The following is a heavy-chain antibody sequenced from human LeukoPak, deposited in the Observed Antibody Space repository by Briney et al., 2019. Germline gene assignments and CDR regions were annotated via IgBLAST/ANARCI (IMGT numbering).Heavy chain of an antibody. CDR3: ARERYQLNFDY. CDR2: IYYSGTT. Sequence: SETLSLTCTVSGGSVSSSSYYWSWIRQPPGKGLEWIGYIYYSGTTNYNPSLKSRVTISVDTSKNQFSLRLSSVTAADTAVYYCARERYQLNFDYWGQGTLVTVSS. J-gene: IGHJ4*02. D-gene: IGHD2-2*01. CDR1: GGSVSSSSYY. V-gene: IGHV4-61*01.